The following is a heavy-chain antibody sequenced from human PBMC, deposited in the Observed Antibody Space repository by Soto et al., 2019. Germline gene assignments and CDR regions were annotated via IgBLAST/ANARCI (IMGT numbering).Heavy chain of an antibody. CDR2: ISSSSSYI. CDR3: ARGYCSGGSCYYYYGMDV. V-gene: IGHV3-21*01. CDR1: VFTFISYS. J-gene: IGHJ6*02. Sequence: PGWSLSLSCASSVFTFISYSMNWVRQAPGKGLEWVSSISSSSSYIYYADSVKGRFTISRDNAKNSLYLQMNSLRAEDTAVYYCARGYCSGGSCYYYYGMDVWGQGTTVTVSS. D-gene: IGHD2-15*01.